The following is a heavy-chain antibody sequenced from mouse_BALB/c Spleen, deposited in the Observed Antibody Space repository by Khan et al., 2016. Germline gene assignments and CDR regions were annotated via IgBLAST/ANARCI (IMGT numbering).Heavy chain of an antibody. D-gene: IGHD2-14*01. CDR3: ERDGGYDGDFDC. V-gene: IGHV3-5*02. Sequence: EVELQESGPGLVKPSQTVSLSCTVTGISITTGNYRWSWLRQFPGNKLEWIGYIYYSGTITYNPSLTSRTTITSETSKKQIYLDMNSLTDDDTATNDWERDGGYDGDFDCWGQDTTLPVSS. CDR1: GISITTGNYR. J-gene: IGHJ2*01. CDR2: IYYSGTI.